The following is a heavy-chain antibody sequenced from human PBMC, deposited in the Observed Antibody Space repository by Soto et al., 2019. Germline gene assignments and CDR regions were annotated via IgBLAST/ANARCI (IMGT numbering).Heavy chain of an antibody. J-gene: IGHJ4*02. CDR1: GFTFSSYG. V-gene: IGHV3-33*01. Sequence: QVQLVESGGGVVQPGRSLRLSCAASGFTFSSYGMHWVRQAPGKGLEWVAVIWYDGSNKYYADSVKGRFTISRDNSKNTLYLQMNSLRAEDTAVYYCARGTYYYDSSGYSQILGHFDYWGQGTLVTVSS. CDR2: IWYDGSNK. D-gene: IGHD3-22*01. CDR3: ARGTYYYDSSGYSQILGHFDY.